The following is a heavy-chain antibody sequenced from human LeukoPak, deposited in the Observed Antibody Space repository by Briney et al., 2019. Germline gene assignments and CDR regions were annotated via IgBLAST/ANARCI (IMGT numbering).Heavy chain of an antibody. CDR1: GFTFSSYF. CDR3: ARAPYTSGWYFAFDY. CDR2: INGDGSST. D-gene: IGHD6-19*01. Sequence: GGSLRLSCAASGFTFSSYFMHWLRQAPGKGLVWVSRINGDGSSTIYADSVKGRFTISRDNAKNTLYLEMNSLRTEDTAVYYCARAPYTSGWYFAFDYWGQGTLVTVSS. J-gene: IGHJ4*02. V-gene: IGHV3-74*01.